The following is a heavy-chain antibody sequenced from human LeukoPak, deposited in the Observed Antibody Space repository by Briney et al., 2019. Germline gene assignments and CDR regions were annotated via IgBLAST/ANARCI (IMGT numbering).Heavy chain of an antibody. CDR2: IIPIFGTA. CDR3: ARDKVSYDSSGYYYRDFDY. V-gene: IGHV1-69*13. J-gene: IGHJ4*02. D-gene: IGHD3-22*01. Sequence: LWASVKVSCKASGGTFSSYAISWVRQAPGQGLEWMGGIIPIFGTANYAQKFQGRVTITADESTSTAYMELSSLRSEDTAVYYCARDKVSYDSSGYYYRDFDYWGRGTLVTVSS. CDR1: GGTFSSYA.